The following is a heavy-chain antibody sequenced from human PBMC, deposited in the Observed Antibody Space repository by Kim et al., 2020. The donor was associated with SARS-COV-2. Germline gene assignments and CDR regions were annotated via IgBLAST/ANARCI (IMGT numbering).Heavy chain of an antibody. CDR2: INAGNGNT. CDR3: ARDLITFGGVIEVLDY. CDR1: GYTFTSYA. J-gene: IGHJ4*02. D-gene: IGHD3-16*02. Sequence: ASVKVSCKASGYTFTSYAMHWVRQAPGQRLEWMGWINAGNGNTKYSQKFQGRVTITRDTSASTAYMELSSLRSEDTAVYYCARDLITFGGVIEVLDYWGQGTLVTVSS. V-gene: IGHV1-3*01.